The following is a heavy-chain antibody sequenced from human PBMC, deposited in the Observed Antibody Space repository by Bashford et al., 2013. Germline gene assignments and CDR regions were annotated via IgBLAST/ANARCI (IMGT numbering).Heavy chain of an antibody. Sequence: ASVKVSCKASGYIFNSYGISWVRQAPGQGLEWMGWISVYNGNTNYVQKFQDRVTMTTDKSTSTASMELRSLRSDDTAVYFCARVNGRILTMVQGLDSWGQGTLVTVSS. V-gene: IGHV1-18*01. J-gene: IGHJ4*02. CDR2: ISVYNGNT. CDR3: ARVNGRILTMVQGLDS. CDR1: GYIFNSYG. D-gene: IGHD3-10*01.